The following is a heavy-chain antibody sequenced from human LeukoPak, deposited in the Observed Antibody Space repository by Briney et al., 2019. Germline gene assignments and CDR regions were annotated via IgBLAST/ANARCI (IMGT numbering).Heavy chain of an antibody. CDR1: GFTFSSYA. CDR3: ARGGGSYTPRFDY. D-gene: IGHD1-26*01. CDR2: ISYDGSNK. V-gene: IGHV3-30*04. J-gene: IGHJ4*02. Sequence: PGRSLRLSCAASGFTFSSYAMHWVRQAPGKGLEWVAVISYDGSNKYYADSVKGRFTISRDNSKNTLYVQMNSLRVEDTAVYYCARGGGSYTPRFDYWGQGTLVTVSS.